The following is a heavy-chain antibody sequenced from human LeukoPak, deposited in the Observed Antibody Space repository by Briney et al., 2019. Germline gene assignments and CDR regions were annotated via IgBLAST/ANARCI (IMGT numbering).Heavy chain of an antibody. V-gene: IGHV1-8*01. CDR3: ARGPGYSSGWYWFDP. J-gene: IGHJ5*02. D-gene: IGHD6-19*01. CDR2: MNPNSGNT. Sequence: ASVKVSCKASGYTFTSYDINWVRQATGQGLEWMGWMNPNSGNTGYVQKFQGRVTMTRNTSISTAYMELSSLRSEDTAVYYCARGPGYSSGWYWFDPWGQGTLVTVSS. CDR1: GYTFTSYD.